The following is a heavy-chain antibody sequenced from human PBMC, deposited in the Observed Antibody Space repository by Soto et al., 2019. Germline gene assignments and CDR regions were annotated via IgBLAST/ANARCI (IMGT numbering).Heavy chain of an antibody. CDR1: GFTFDDYA. V-gene: IGHV3-43D*04. CDR3: AKDIGGGYSGYDFPYYYGMDV. Sequence: EVQLVESGGVVVQPGGSLRLSCAASGFTFDDYAMHWVRQAPGKGLEWVSLISWDGGSTYYADSVKGRFTISRDNSKNSLYLQMNSLRVEDTALYYCAKDIGGGYSGYDFPYYYGMDVWGQGTTVTVSS. J-gene: IGHJ6*02. CDR2: ISWDGGST. D-gene: IGHD5-12*01.